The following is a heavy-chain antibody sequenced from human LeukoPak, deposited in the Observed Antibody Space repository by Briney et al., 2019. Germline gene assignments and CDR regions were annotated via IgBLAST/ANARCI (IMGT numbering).Heavy chain of an antibody. CDR1: GXTFSIYA. CDR3: AKGLNGYDFDY. J-gene: IGHJ4*02. D-gene: IGHD5-12*01. V-gene: IGHV3-23*01. CDR2: ISARGGYT. Sequence: PGGSLRLSCAASGXTFSIYAMSWVRQAPGKGLDWVSSISARGGYTYYADSVKGRFTISRDNSTNTLYLQLNSLRGEDTAIYYCAKGLNGYDFDYWGQGALVTVSS.